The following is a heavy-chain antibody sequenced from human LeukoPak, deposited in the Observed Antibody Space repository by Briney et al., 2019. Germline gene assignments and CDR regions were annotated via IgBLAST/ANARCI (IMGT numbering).Heavy chain of an antibody. V-gene: IGHV3-48*04. CDR2: ISSSSSTI. CDR1: GFTFSSYS. Sequence: GGSLRLSCAASGFTFSSYSMNWVRQAPGKGLEWVSYISSSSSTIYYADSVKGRFTISRDNAKNSLYLQMNSLRAEDTAVYYCARDLITAARRRDDYWGQGTLVTVSS. J-gene: IGHJ4*02. D-gene: IGHD6-6*01. CDR3: ARDLITAARRRDDY.